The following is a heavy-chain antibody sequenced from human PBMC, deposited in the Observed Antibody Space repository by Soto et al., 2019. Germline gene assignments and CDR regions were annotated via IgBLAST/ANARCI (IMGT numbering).Heavy chain of an antibody. CDR2: ISASGGTT. V-gene: IGHV3-23*01. Sequence: EVQLLESGGGLVQPGWSLRLSCAASGLTFNSYAMTWVRQAPGKGLEWVSAISASGGTTYYADSARGRFTISRDSSRNTLYLQMNSLRAEDTAVYYCAKGPNVRGDYDWYFDLWGRGTLVTVSS. CDR1: GLTFNSYA. D-gene: IGHD4-17*01. CDR3: AKGPNVRGDYDWYFDL. J-gene: IGHJ2*01.